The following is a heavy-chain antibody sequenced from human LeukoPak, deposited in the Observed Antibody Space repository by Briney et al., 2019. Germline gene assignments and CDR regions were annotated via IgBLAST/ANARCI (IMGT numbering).Heavy chain of an antibody. V-gene: IGHV4-4*07. CDR2: IYTSGST. Sequence: SSETVSLTCTVSGASISSYYWSWIRQPAGEGLEWIGRIYTSGSTNYNPSLKSRVTMSVDTSKNQFSLKLSSVTAADTAVYYCARVQIPYYYGMDVWGQGTTVTVSS. J-gene: IGHJ6*02. CDR1: GASISSYY. CDR3: ARVQIPYYYGMDV.